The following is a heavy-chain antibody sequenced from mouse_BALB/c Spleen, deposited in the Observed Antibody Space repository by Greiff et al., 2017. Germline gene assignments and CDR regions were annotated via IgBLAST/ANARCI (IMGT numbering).Heavy chain of an antibody. D-gene: IGHD2-4*01. CDR1: GFTFSSFG. J-gene: IGHJ2*01. CDR3: ARCTMITACFDY. Sequence: EVQVVESGGGLVQPGGSRKLSCAASGFTFSSFGMHWVRQAPEKGLEWVAYISSGSSTIYYADTVKGRFTISRDNPKNTLFLQMTSLRSEDTAMYYCARCTMITACFDYWGQGTTLTVSA. CDR2: ISSGSSTI. V-gene: IGHV5-17*02.